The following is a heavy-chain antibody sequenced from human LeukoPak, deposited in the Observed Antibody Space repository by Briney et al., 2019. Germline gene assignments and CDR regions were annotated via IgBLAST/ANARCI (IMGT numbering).Heavy chain of an antibody. D-gene: IGHD2-15*01. Sequence: PGGSLRLSCAASGFTFRNYLMNWVRQAPGMGAGWISFISSTGGAIYYADSVKGRFPVSRDNGKSSLLLQMNSLRAEDTALYYCARGYSRAAFDIWGQGTVVAVSS. J-gene: IGHJ3*02. V-gene: IGHV3-48*01. CDR1: GFTFRNYL. CDR2: ISSTGGAI. CDR3: ARGYSRAAFDI.